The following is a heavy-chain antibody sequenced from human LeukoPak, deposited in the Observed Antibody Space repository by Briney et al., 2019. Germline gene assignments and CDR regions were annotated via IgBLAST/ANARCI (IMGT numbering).Heavy chain of an antibody. V-gene: IGHV4-4*07. Sequence: PSATLSLTCTVSGGSISSFYWIGIRQPAGKGLEWIGRIYSSGSTNYNPSLKSRVIMSVDTSKNQFSLNLTSVTAADTAVYYCARDLVGSGYASRWYYYMDVWGRGTTVTVSS. CDR3: ARDLVGSGYASRWYYYMDV. J-gene: IGHJ6*03. CDR1: GGSISSFY. D-gene: IGHD5-12*01. CDR2: IYSSGST.